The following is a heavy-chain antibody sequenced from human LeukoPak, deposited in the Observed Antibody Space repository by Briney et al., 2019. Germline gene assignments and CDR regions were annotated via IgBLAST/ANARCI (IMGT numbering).Heavy chain of an antibody. Sequence: NHSQTLSLTCAISGDSVSRDSIAWDWIRQSPSSGLEWLGRTYYKSALYNDYAVSVKGRIIINPDTSKNQFSLQLNSVTPEDTAVYYCARGTGWPQFDYWGQGTLVTVSS. CDR3: ARGTGWPQFDY. CDR1: GDSVSRDSIA. J-gene: IGHJ4*02. V-gene: IGHV6-1*01. D-gene: IGHD6-19*01. CDR2: TYYKSALYN.